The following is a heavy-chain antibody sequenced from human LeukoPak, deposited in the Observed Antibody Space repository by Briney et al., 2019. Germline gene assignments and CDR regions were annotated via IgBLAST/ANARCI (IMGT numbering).Heavy chain of an antibody. D-gene: IGHD4-17*01. CDR1: GFTFSSYA. J-gene: IGHJ4*01. Sequence: GGSLRLSCAASGFTFSSYAMSWVRKAPGEGLEWVSRINSDGSRISYADSVKGRFTISRDNAKNTLYLQMNSLRAEVTAVYYCARDPTTVTYYFDYWGQGTLVTVSS. V-gene: IGHV3-74*01. CDR2: INSDGSRI. CDR3: ARDPTTVTYYFDY.